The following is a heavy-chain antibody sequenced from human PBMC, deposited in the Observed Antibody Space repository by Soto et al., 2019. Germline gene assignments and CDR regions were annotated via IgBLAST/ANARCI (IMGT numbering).Heavy chain of an antibody. Sequence: QVRLVESGGGVVQPGRSLRLSCAASGFSFSSYGMHSVRQAPGKGLEWVAVIWHDGSKTYYADSVKGRLIISRDNSKNTLYVQINSLRAEDRGVYFCARGSIVAAEYGMDVWGHGTTVTVS. J-gene: IGHJ6*02. V-gene: IGHV3-33*01. D-gene: IGHD6-13*01. CDR2: IWHDGSKT. CDR3: ARGSIVAAEYGMDV. CDR1: GFSFSSYG.